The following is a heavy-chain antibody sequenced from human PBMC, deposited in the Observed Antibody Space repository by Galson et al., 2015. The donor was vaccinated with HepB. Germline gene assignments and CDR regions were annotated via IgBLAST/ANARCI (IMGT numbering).Heavy chain of an antibody. J-gene: IGHJ4*02. CDR1: GGSISSYY. CDR2: IYYSGST. Sequence: TLSLTCTVSGGSISSYYWSWIRQPPGKGLEWIGYIYYSGSTNYNPSLKSRVTISVDTSKNQFSLKLSSVTAADTAVYYCARAPPPGYDSSGYYSGDFDYWGQGTLVTVSS. D-gene: IGHD3-22*01. CDR3: ARAPPPGYDSSGYYSGDFDY. V-gene: IGHV4-59*01.